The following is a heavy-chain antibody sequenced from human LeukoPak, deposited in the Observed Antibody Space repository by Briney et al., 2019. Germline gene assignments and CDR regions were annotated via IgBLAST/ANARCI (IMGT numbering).Heavy chain of an antibody. J-gene: IGHJ4*02. V-gene: IGHV1-2*02. CDR3: ARDLSIAAPGTDFDY. D-gene: IGHD6-13*01. CDR1: GYTFTGYS. Sequence: VSVKVSCKASGYTFTGYSVHWVRQAPGQGLEWMGWINPNSGGTKYALKFQGRVTMTRDTSISTAYMELSRLTSDDTAVYYCARDLSIAAPGTDFDYWGQETLVTVSS. CDR2: INPNSGGT.